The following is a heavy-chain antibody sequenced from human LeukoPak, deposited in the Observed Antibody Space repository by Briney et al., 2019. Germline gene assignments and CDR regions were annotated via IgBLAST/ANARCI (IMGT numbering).Heavy chain of an antibody. CDR3: ARVRVREFYGMDV. D-gene: IGHD3-10*01. CDR1: GFTFRSYW. CDR2: IKEDESEK. V-gene: IGHV3-7*01. J-gene: IGHJ6*02. Sequence: SGGSLRLSCAASGFTFRSYWMSWVRQAPGKGLEWVANIKEDESEKYYVDSVKGRFTISRDNSKNSLYLQMSSLRAEDTAFYYCARVRVREFYGMDVWGQGTTVTVSS.